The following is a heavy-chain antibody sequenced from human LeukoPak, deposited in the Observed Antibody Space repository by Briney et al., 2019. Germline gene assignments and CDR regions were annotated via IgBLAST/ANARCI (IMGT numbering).Heavy chain of an antibody. V-gene: IGHV3-30*18. J-gene: IGHJ3*02. CDR1: GFTFSSYG. CDR2: ISYDGSNK. Sequence: PGRSLRLSCAASGFTFSSYGMHWVRQAPGKGLEWVAVISYDGSNKYYADSVKGRFTISRDNSKNTLYLQMNSLRAEDTAVYYCAKVNFGESRGAFDIWGQGTMVTVSS. CDR3: AKVNFGESRGAFDI. D-gene: IGHD3-10*01.